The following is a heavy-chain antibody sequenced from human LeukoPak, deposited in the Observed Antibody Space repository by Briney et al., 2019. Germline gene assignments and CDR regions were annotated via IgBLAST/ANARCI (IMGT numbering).Heavy chain of an antibody. Sequence: SETLSLTCTVSGGSISSYYWSWIRQPAGKGREWIGRIYDSGSTNYNPSLKSRVTMSVDTSENQFSLRLSSVTAADTAVYYCARCDSSGYYSVFWGQGTLVTVSS. J-gene: IGHJ4*02. V-gene: IGHV4-4*07. D-gene: IGHD3-22*01. CDR2: IYDSGST. CDR3: ARCDSSGYYSVF. CDR1: GGSISSYY.